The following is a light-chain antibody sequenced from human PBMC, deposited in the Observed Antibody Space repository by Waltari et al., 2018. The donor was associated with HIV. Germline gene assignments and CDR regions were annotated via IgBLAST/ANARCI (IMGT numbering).Light chain of an antibody. CDR1: RTVFFNTTEYNY. Sequence: DIVMTQSPVSLAVSLGERATVTCRSSRTVFFNTTEYNYLDWYQQNPGQSPKLLFYWASTRASGVPDSFTASGSGTDFSLTISGLQADDVAVYYCMQYFTTGPGFGRGTKLEIK. CDR3: MQYFTTGPG. J-gene: IGKJ4*01. V-gene: IGKV4-1*01. CDR2: WAS.